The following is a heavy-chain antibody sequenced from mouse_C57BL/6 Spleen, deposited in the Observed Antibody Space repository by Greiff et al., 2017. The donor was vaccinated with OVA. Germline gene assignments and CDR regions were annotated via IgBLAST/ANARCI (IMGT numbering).Heavy chain of an antibody. CDR2: INPNYGTT. CDR1: GYSFTDYN. Sequence: VQLQQSGPELVKPGASVKISCKASGYSFTDYNMNWVKQSNGKSLEWIGVINPNYGTTSYNQKFKGKATLTVDQSSSTAYMQLNSLTSEDSAVYYCARGLYGSSYVGHYYAMDYWGQGTSVTVSS. V-gene: IGHV1-39*01. CDR3: ARGLYGSSYVGHYYAMDY. D-gene: IGHD1-1*01. J-gene: IGHJ4*01.